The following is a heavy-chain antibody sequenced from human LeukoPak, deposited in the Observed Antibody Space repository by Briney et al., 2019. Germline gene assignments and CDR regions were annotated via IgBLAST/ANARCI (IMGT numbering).Heavy chain of an antibody. CDR1: GFSVSNNY. D-gene: IGHD3-22*01. CDR2: MHSDGRT. J-gene: IGHJ3*02. V-gene: IGHV3-53*01. CDR3: ARAPDDRSGLDAFET. Sequence: PGGSLRLSCAASGFSVSNNYMNWVRQASGKGLEWVSVMHSDGRTFYADSVKGRFTISRDKSKNMFYLQMDSLRAEDTAVYYCARAPDDRSGLDAFETWGQGTKVTVS.